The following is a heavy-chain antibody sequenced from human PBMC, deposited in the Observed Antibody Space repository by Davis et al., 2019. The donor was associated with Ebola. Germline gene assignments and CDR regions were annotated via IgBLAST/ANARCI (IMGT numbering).Heavy chain of an antibody. Sequence: PGGSLRLSCAASGFTFSGSAMHWVRQASGKRLEWVGRIRSKANSYATAYAASVKGRFTISRDDSKNTAYLQMNSLKTEDTAVYYCTSTHSSSVDYWGQGTLVTVSS. D-gene: IGHD6-13*01. CDR3: TSTHSSSVDY. CDR2: IRSKANSYAT. V-gene: IGHV3-73*01. J-gene: IGHJ4*02. CDR1: GFTFSGSA.